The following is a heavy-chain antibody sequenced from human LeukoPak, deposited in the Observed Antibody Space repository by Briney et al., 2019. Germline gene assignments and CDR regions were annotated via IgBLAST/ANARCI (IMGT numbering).Heavy chain of an antibody. D-gene: IGHD2-2*01. CDR1: GGSFSGYY. J-gene: IGHJ4*02. Sequence: SSETLSLTCAVYGGSFSGYYWSWIRQPPGKGLEWIGEINHSGSTNYNPSLKSRVTISVDTSKNQFSLKLSSVTAADTAVYYCARGHVPAANFDYWGKGTLVTVSS. CDR3: ARGHVPAANFDY. CDR2: INHSGST. V-gene: IGHV4-34*01.